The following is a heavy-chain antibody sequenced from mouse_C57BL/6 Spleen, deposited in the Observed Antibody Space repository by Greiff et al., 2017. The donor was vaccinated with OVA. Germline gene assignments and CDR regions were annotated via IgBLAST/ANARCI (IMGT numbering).Heavy chain of an antibody. CDR3: ARDYGLFYY. Sequence: EVKLVESGGGLVQPGGSLSLSCAASGFTFTDYYMSWVRQPPGKALEWLGFIRNKANGYTTEYSASVKGRFTISRDNSQSSLYLQMNALRDEDSATYYCARDYGLFYYWGQGTTLTVSS. V-gene: IGHV7-3*01. J-gene: IGHJ2*01. CDR2: IRNKANGYTT. CDR1: GFTFTDYY. D-gene: IGHD1-1*02.